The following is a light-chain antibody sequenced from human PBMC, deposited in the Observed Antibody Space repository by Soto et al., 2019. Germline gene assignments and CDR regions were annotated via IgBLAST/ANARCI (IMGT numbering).Light chain of an antibody. CDR1: QNVSSSY. CDR2: GSS. V-gene: IGKV3-20*01. CDR3: QQYGSSPWT. Sequence: EIVLTQSPGTLSLSPGERATLSCRASQNVSSSYLAWYHHKPGQAPRLLIYGSSARATAIPDRFSGSGSGTDFTLTISRLESEDFAVYYCQQYGSSPWTFGRGTKVEIK. J-gene: IGKJ1*01.